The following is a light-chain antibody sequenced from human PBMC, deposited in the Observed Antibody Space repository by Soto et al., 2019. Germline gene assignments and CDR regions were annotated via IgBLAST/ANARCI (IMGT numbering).Light chain of an antibody. J-gene: IGKJ5*01. CDR1: QSVSSSY. V-gene: IGKV3-20*01. Sequence: EIVLTQSPGTLSLSPGERATLSCRASQSVSSSYLAWYQQKPGQAPRLLIYGASSRATGIPDRCSGSGSGTDFTLTISRLEPEDFAVYYCQQSGSSPITFGQGTRLE. CDR2: GAS. CDR3: QQSGSSPIT.